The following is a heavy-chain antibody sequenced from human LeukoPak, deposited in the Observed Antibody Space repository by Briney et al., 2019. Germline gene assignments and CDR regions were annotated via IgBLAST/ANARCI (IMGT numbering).Heavy chain of an antibody. J-gene: IGHJ4*02. Sequence: SQTLSLTCAISGDSVSSNSAAWNWVRQSPSRGLEWLGRTFHRSKWYNDYVVVVKSQITINPDKSKNQFSLQLNSVTPEDTAVYYCARAIFDSSGWQGSGFDYWGQGTLVTVSS. CDR2: TFHRSKWYN. CDR3: ARAIFDSSGWQGSGFDY. D-gene: IGHD6-19*01. V-gene: IGHV6-1*01. CDR1: GDSVSSNSAA.